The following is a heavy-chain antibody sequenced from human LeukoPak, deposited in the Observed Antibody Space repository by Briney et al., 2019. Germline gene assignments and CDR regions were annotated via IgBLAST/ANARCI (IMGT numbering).Heavy chain of an antibody. V-gene: IGHV4-31*03. CDR3: ARGEAYYYDSSGSEFLDY. CDR1: GGSISSGGYY. Sequence: SETLSLTCTVSGGSISSGGYYWRWIRQHPGKGLEWIGYIYYGGSTYYNPSLKSRVTISVDTSKNQFSLKLSSVTAADTAVYYCARGEAYYYDSSGSEFLDYWGQGTLVTVSS. J-gene: IGHJ4*02. CDR2: IYYGGST. D-gene: IGHD3-22*01.